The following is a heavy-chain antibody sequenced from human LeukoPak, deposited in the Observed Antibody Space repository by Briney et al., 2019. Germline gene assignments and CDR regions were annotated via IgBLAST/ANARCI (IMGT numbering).Heavy chain of an antibody. CDR1: GFTFDDYA. CDR2: ISWNSGSI. D-gene: IGHD4-23*01. CDR3: ARDRDDGGFEY. J-gene: IGHJ4*02. Sequence: GRSLRLSCAASGFTFDDYAMHWVRQAPGKGLEWVSGISWNSGSIGYADSVKGRFTISRDNAKNSLYLQMNSLRVEDTAVYYCARDRDDGGFEYWGQGTLVTVSS. V-gene: IGHV3-9*01.